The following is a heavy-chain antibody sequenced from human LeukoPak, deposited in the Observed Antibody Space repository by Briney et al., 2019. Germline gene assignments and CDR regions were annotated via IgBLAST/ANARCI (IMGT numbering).Heavy chain of an antibody. CDR1: GFTFSSYS. CDR3: ARDRSTAMAGSEDYYFDY. J-gene: IGHJ4*02. D-gene: IGHD5-18*01. CDR2: ISSSSSTI. V-gene: IGHV3-48*01. Sequence: PGGSLRLSCAASGFTFSSYSMNWVRQATGKGLEWVSYISSSSSTIYYADSVKGRFTISRDNAKNSLYLQMNSLRAEDTAVYYCARDRSTAMAGSEDYYFDYWGQGTLVTVSS.